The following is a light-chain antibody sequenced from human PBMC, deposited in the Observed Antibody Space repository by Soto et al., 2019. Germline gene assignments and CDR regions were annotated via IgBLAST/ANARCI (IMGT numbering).Light chain of an antibody. CDR2: GAS. CDR3: QQYGSSPRIT. Sequence: EIVLTQSPGTLSLSPGERATLSCRASQSVSSNYLAWYQQKPGQAPRLLIYGASSRATGIPDRFSGSGSGTDVTLTINRLEPEDFAVYYCQQYGSSPRITFGQGTRLEIK. J-gene: IGKJ5*01. V-gene: IGKV3-20*01. CDR1: QSVSSNY.